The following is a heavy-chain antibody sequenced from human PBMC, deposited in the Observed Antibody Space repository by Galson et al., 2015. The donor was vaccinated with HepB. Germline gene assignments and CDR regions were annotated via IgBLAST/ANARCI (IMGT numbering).Heavy chain of an antibody. CDR1: GFTFSSYG. J-gene: IGHJ6*02. Sequence: SLRLSCAASGFTFSSYGMHWVRQAPGKGLEWVAVIWYDGSNKYYADSVKGRFTISRDNSKNTLYLQMNSLRAEDTAVYYCARGGRASFNPPFSALQYYYYGMDVWGQGTTVTVSS. V-gene: IGHV3-33*01. CDR2: IWYDGSNK. CDR3: ARGGRASFNPPFSALQYYYYGMDV. D-gene: IGHD6-13*01.